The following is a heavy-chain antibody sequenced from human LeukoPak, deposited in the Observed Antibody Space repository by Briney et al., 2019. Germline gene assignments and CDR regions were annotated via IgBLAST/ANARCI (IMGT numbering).Heavy chain of an antibody. CDR3: ARPRRTRYCSSTSCLDAFDI. CDR2: INHSGST. D-gene: IGHD2-2*01. CDR1: GGSFSGYY. J-gene: IGHJ3*02. V-gene: IGHV4-34*01. Sequence: SETLSLTCAVYGGSFSGYYWSWIRQPPGKGLEWIGEINHSGSTNYNPSLKSRVTISVDTSKNQFSLKLSSVTAADTAVYYCARPRRTRYCSSTSCLDAFDIWGQGTMVTVSS.